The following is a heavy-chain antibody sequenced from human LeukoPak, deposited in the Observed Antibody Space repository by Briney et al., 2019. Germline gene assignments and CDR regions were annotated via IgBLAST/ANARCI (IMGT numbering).Heavy chain of an antibody. CDR3: ARDYSPRYRGSGSYSSFDY. CDR2: ISAYNGST. CDR1: GYTFTSYG. D-gene: IGHD3-10*01. V-gene: IGHV1-18*01. Sequence: ASVKVSCKASGYTFTSYGISWVRQAPGQGLEWMGWISAYNGSTNYAQKLQGRVTMTTDTSTSTAYMELRSLRSDDTAVYYCARDYSPRYRGSGSYSSFDYWGQGTLVTVSS. J-gene: IGHJ4*02.